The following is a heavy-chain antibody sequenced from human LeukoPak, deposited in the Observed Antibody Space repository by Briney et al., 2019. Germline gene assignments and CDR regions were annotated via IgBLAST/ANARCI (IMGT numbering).Heavy chain of an antibody. CDR3: ARTVTAIAPWYFDY. Sequence: SETLSLTCTVSGGSISSSGYYWGWLRQPPGKGLEWFGSIYYSGSTYYNPSLKSRVTISVDTSKNQFSLKLSSVTAADTAVYYCARTVTAIAPWYFDYWGQGTLVTVSS. CDR2: IYYSGST. CDR1: GGSISSSGYY. D-gene: IGHD2-21*02. J-gene: IGHJ4*02. V-gene: IGHV4-39*01.